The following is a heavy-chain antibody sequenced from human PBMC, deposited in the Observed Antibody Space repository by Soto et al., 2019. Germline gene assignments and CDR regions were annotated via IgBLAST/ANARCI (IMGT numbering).Heavy chain of an antibody. CDR3: AAADSSVYYAGPWGY. D-gene: IGHD3-22*01. CDR2: IVVGSGST. V-gene: IGHV1-58*01. Sequence: QMQLVQSGPEVKKPGTSVKVSCKASGFTFTSSTVQWVRQARGQRLEWVGWIVVGSGSTNYAQKFQERVTITRDMSTSTAYMELSSLRSEDTAVYHCAAADSSVYYAGPWGYWCQGTLVTVSS. J-gene: IGHJ4*02. CDR1: GFTFTSST.